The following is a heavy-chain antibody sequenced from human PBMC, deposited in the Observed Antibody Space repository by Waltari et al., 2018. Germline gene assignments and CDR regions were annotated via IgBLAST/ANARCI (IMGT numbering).Heavy chain of an antibody. Sequence: EVQLVESGGALVQPGGSLRLSCATSGFTFSRYWMHWVRQAPGKGLMWVSHIESDESRTTYADSVKGRFTISRDNAKNTVYQQMNNLRDEDTAVYYCVRDEPGDGLDYWGQGTLVTVSS. CDR3: VRDEPGDGLDY. J-gene: IGHJ4*02. D-gene: IGHD7-27*01. V-gene: IGHV3-74*03. CDR1: GFTFSRYW. CDR2: IESDESRT.